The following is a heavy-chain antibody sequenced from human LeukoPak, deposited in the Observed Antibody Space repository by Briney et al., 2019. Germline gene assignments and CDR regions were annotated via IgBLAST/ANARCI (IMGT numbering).Heavy chain of an antibody. CDR1: GGSISSYY. J-gene: IGHJ4*02. Sequence: PSETLSLTCTGSGGSISSYYWSWIRQPPGKGLEWIGYIYYSGSTNYNPSLKSRVTISVDTSKNQFSLKLSSVTAADTAVYYCASLIAAAGTSFWGQGTLVTVSS. V-gene: IGHV4-59*01. CDR3: ASLIAAAGTSF. CDR2: IYYSGST. D-gene: IGHD6-13*01.